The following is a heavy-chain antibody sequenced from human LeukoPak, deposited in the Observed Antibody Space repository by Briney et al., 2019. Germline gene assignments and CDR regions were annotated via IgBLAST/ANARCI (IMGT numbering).Heavy chain of an antibody. V-gene: IGHV3-21*01. CDR3: ARATGDIVVVPAANY. Sequence: PGGSLRLSCAASGFTFSSYSMNWVRQAPGKGLEWVSSISSSSSYICYADSVKGRFTISRDNAKNSLYLQMNSLRAEDTAVYYCARATGDIVVVPAANYWGQGTLVTVSS. J-gene: IGHJ4*02. D-gene: IGHD2-2*01. CDR1: GFTFSSYS. CDR2: ISSSSSYI.